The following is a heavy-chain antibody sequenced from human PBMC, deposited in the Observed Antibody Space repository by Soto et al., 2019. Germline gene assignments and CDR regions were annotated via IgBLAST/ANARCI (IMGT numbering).Heavy chain of an antibody. CDR3: ARGGAWTPEGLGY. CDR1: GFTFSSFA. V-gene: IGHV3-30-3*01. CDR2: ISSDVVNY. D-gene: IGHD2-15*01. J-gene: IGHJ4*02. Sequence: QVQLVESGGGVVQPGRSLRLSCAASGFTFSSFAMHWVRQAPGKGLEWLAVISSDVVNYYYAESVKGRFTISRDNSKNTLYLQMNSLRNEDRVVYYGARGGAWTPEGLGYWGQGTLVTVSS.